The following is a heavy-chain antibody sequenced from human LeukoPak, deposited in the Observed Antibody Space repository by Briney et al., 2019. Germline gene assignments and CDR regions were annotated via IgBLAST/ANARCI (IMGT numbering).Heavy chain of an antibody. J-gene: IGHJ5*02. V-gene: IGHV3-48*03. CDR2: ISSSGSTI. CDR3: ARAVDSSGWKNWFDP. CDR1: GFTFSSYE. Sequence: GGSLRLSCAASGFTFSSYEMNWVRQAQGKGLEWVSYISSSGSTIYYADSVKGRFTISRDNAKNSLYLQMNSLRAEDTAVYYCARAVDSSGWKNWFDPWGQGTLVTVSS. D-gene: IGHD6-19*01.